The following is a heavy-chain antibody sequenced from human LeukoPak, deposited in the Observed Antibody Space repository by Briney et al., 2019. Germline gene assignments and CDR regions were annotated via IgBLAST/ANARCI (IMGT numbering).Heavy chain of an antibody. D-gene: IGHD2-15*01. Sequence: GESLKISCKVSGYSFTAYWIGRVRQMPGRGLEWMGIIDPGNSDTSYSPSFQGQVTISADRSISTAYLQWSSLKASDTAMYYCTRLIGYCSGGSCYCDYWGQGTLVTVSS. CDR2: IDPGNSDT. CDR3: TRLIGYCSGGSCYCDY. V-gene: IGHV5-51*01. CDR1: GYSFTAYW. J-gene: IGHJ4*02.